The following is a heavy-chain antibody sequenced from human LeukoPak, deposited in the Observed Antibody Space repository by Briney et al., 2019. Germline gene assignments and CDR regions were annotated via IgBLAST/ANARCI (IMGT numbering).Heavy chain of an antibody. CDR1: GFTFSSYS. CDR2: ISSSSSYI. CDR3: ATRVFFAMPRDY. D-gene: IGHD2-2*01. V-gene: IGHV3-21*01. J-gene: IGHJ4*02. Sequence: PGGSLRLSCAASGFTFSSYSMNWVRQAPGKGLEWVSSISSSSSYIYYADSVKGRFTISRDNAKNSLYLQMNSLRAEDTAVYYCATRVFFAMPRDYWGQGTLVTVSS.